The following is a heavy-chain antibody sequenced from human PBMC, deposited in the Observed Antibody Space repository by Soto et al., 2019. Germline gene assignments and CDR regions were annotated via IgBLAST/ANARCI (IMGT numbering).Heavy chain of an antibody. J-gene: IGHJ6*02. CDR1: GGTFSSYA. D-gene: IGHD3-10*01. CDR2: IMPIFGTP. V-gene: IGHV1-69*12. Sequence: QVQLVQSGSEVKKPGSSVKVSCKASGGTFSSYAISWVRQVPGQGLEWMGGIMPIFGTPDYAQKFQGRVTIPADESTSIADMGLSSLRSEDTGVYYCARDKDRPQLGGNYYYIMDVWGQGTTVTVSS. CDR3: ARDKDRPQLGGNYYYIMDV.